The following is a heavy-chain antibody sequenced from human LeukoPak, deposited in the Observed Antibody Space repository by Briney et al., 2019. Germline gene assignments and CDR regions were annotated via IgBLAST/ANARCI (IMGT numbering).Heavy chain of an antibody. CDR3: AREGRGYSYGSIDY. D-gene: IGHD5-18*01. CDR1: GFTFSSYA. V-gene: IGHV3-30*04. CDR2: ISYDGSNK. J-gene: IGHJ4*02. Sequence: GGSLRHSCAASGFTFSSYAMHWVRQAPGKGLEWVAVISYDGSNKYYADSVKGRFTISRDNSKNTLYLQMNSLRAEDTAVYYCAREGRGYSYGSIDYWGQGTLVTVSS.